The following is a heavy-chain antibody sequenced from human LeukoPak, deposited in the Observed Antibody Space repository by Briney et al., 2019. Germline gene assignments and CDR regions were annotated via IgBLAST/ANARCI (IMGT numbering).Heavy chain of an antibody. CDR2: INHRGSI. CDR3: ARMDPYYFDY. CDR1: GGSFSGYY. J-gene: IGHJ4*02. V-gene: IGHV4-34*01. D-gene: IGHD3/OR15-3a*01. Sequence: SETLSLTCAVYGGSFSGYYWSWIRQAPGKGLEWIGEINHRGSINYNPSLKSRVTISVDTSKNQFSLKLSSVTAADTAVYYCARMDPYYFDYWGQGTLVTVSS.